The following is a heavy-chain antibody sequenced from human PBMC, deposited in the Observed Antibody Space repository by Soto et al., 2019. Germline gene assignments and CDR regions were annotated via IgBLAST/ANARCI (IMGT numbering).Heavy chain of an antibody. CDR2: IYHSGST. CDR1: GDSISSHYW. D-gene: IGHD6-19*01. Sequence: QVQLQESGPGLVKPSGTLSLTCAVSGDSISSHYWWSWVRQPPGKGLEWIGEIYHSGSTNYNPSLESRVTISVDKSKNQSSLNLTSVTAADTAVYYFARVTMQWLVRDFDIWGQGTMVSVSS. J-gene: IGHJ3*02. V-gene: IGHV4-4*02. CDR3: ARVTMQWLVRDFDI.